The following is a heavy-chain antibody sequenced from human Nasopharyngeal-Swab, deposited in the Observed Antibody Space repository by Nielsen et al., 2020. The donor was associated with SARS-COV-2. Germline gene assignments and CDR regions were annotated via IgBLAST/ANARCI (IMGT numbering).Heavy chain of an antibody. V-gene: IGHV1-58*01. CDR2: IVVGSGNT. Sequence: WVRQAPGQRLGWIGWIVVGSGNTNYAQKFQERVTITRDMSTSTAYMELSSLRSEDTAVYYCAATVAGMGSYGDWGQGTLVTVSS. D-gene: IGHD6-19*01. CDR3: AATVAGMGSYGD. J-gene: IGHJ4*02.